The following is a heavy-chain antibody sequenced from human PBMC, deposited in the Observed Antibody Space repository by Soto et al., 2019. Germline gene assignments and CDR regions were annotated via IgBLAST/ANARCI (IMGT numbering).Heavy chain of an antibody. CDR2: IYYSGST. J-gene: IGHJ6*02. CDR3: AREGTVAAKYGMDV. Sequence: QVQLQESGPGLVKPSQTLSLTCTVSGGSISSGGYYWSWIRQHPGKGLEWIGYIYYSGSTYYNPSLKSRVTISVDTSQNQFSLKLSSVTAADTAVYYCAREGTVAAKYGMDVWGQGTTVTVSS. D-gene: IGHD6-25*01. CDR1: GGSISSGGYY. V-gene: IGHV4-31*03.